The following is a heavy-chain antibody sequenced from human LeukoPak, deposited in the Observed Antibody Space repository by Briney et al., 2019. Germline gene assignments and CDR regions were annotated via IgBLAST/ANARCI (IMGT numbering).Heavy chain of an antibody. Sequence: ASVKVSCKASGYTFTDYYMHWVRQAPGQGLEWMGWINPNSGGTKYEEKFQGRVTMTRDTSISTVYMELSRLRFDDTAVYYCVSGSERCSSTSCPNKPFDYWGQGTLVTVSS. D-gene: IGHD2-2*01. CDR2: INPNSGGT. CDR3: VSGSERCSSTSCPNKPFDY. V-gene: IGHV1-2*02. CDR1: GYTFTDYY. J-gene: IGHJ4*02.